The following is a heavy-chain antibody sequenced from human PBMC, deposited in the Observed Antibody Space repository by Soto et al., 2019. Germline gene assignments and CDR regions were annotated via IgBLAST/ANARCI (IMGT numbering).Heavy chain of an antibody. D-gene: IGHD2-15*01. CDR1: GGTFSSYA. CDR2: IIPIFGTA. CDR3: ARDVGGYQDWFDP. V-gene: IGHV1-69*13. Sequence: GASVKVSCKASGGTFSSYAISWVRQAPGQGLEWMGGIIPIFGTANYAQKFQGRVTITADESTSTAYMELSSLRSDDTAVYYCARDVGGYQDWFDPWGQGTLVTVSS. J-gene: IGHJ5*02.